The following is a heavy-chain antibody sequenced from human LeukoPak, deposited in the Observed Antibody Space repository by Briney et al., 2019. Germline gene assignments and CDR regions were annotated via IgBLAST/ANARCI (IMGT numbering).Heavy chain of an antibody. CDR3: AREGYVSGSYYIIDY. D-gene: IGHD1-26*01. CDR1: GYTFTSYY. V-gene: IGHV1-46*01. CDR2: INPSGGST. Sequence: ASVRVECRASGYTFTSYYMHWVRQAPGQGLEWMGTINPSGGSTSYAQKFQGRVTMTRDTSTSTVYMELSSLRSEDTAVYYCAREGYVSGSYYIIDYWGQGTLVTVSS. J-gene: IGHJ4*02.